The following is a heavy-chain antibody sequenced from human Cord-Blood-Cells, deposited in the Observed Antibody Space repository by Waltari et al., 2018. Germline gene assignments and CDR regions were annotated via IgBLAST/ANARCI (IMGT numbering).Heavy chain of an antibody. J-gene: IGHJ4*02. CDR3: ARGKISYSSSSYFDY. D-gene: IGHD6-6*01. CDR1: GGTFSSYA. V-gene: IGHV1-69*01. CDR2: IIPIFGKA. Sequence: QVQLVQSGAEVKKPGSSVKVSCEASGGTFSSYAISWVRQAPGQGLEWMVGIIPIFGKANYAQKFQGRVTITADESTSTAYMELSSLRSEDTAVYYCARGKISYSSSSYFDYWGQGTLVTVSS.